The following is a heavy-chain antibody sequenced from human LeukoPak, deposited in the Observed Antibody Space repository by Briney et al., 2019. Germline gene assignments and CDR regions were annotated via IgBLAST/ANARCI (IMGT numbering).Heavy chain of an antibody. J-gene: IGHJ4*02. Sequence: GEALKISCKGSGYSFTSYWIGWVRPMPGEGLGWMGIIYPGGSDTRYSPSFQGQVTISADKSISTAYLQWSSLQASDTAMCYCARHDYYDSSFDYWGQGTLVTVSS. CDR1: GYSFTSYW. CDR3: ARHDYYDSSFDY. V-gene: IGHV5-51*01. CDR2: IYPGGSDT. D-gene: IGHD3-22*01.